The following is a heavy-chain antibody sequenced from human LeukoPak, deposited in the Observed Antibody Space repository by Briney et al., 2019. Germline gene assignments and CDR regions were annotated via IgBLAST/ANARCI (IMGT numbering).Heavy chain of an antibody. J-gene: IGHJ4*02. CDR2: IIPIFGTA. D-gene: IGHD6-6*01. CDR3: ARDQIEYSSSSLYFDY. CDR1: GGTFSSYA. Sequence: ASVKVSCKASGGTFSSYAISWVRQAPGQGLEWMGGIIPIFGTANYAQKFQGRVTITADESTSTAYTELSSLRSEDTAVYYCARDQIEYSSSSLYFDYWGRGTLVTVSS. V-gene: IGHV1-69*13.